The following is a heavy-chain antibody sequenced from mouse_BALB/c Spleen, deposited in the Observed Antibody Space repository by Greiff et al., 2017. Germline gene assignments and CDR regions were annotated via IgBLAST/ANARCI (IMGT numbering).Heavy chain of an antibody. CDR2: IDPSDSET. CDR3: ARRAKGFDY. J-gene: IGHJ2*01. Sequence: QVQLQQPGAELVRPGASVKLSCKASGYSFTSYWMHWVKQRPGQGLEWIGMIDPSDSETRLNQKFKDKATLTVDKSSSTAYMQLSSPTSEDSAVYYCARRAKGFDYWGQGTTLTVSS. CDR1: GYSFTSYW. V-gene: IGHV1-69*02. D-gene: IGHD3-3*01.